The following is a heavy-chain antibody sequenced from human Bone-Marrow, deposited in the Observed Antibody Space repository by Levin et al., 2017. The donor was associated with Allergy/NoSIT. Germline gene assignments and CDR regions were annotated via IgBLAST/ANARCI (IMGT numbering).Heavy chain of an antibody. D-gene: IGHD3-22*01. J-gene: IGHJ5*02. CDR2: IYYSGST. V-gene: IGHV4-39*07. CDR1: GGSISSSSYY. CDR3: ARVWVRLKDYYDSSSYWFDP. Sequence: RASETLSLTCTVSGGSISSSSYYWGWIRQPPGKGLEWIGSIYYSGSTYYNPSLKSRVTISVDTSKNQFSLKLSSVTAADTAVYYCARVWVRLKDYYDSSSYWFDPWGQGTLVTVSS.